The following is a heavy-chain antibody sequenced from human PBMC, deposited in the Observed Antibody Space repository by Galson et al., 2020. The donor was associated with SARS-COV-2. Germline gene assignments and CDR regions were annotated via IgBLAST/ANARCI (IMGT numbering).Heavy chain of an antibody. J-gene: IGHJ3*02. V-gene: IGHV3-64D*06. CDR3: VKGYYYDSSGYYSFAFDI. CDR1: GFTFSSYA. D-gene: IGHD3-22*01. CDR2: ISSNGGST. Sequence: GGSLRLSCSASGFTFSSYAMHWVRQASGKGLEYVSAISSNGGSTYYADSVKGRFTISRDNSKNTLYLQMSSLRAEDTAVYYCVKGYYYDSSGYYSFAFDIWGQGTMVTVSS.